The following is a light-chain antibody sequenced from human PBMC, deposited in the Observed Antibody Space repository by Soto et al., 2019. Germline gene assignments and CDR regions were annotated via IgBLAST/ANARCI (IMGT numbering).Light chain of an antibody. V-gene: IGKV1-5*01. Sequence: DIQMTQSPSTLSASVGDRVTITCRARQSISSWLAWYQQKAGKAPKLLIYDASILESGVPSRFSGSGSGTEFTLTITSLQPDDFATYYCQQYNSYRTFGQGTKVEIK. CDR3: QQYNSYRT. CDR2: DAS. J-gene: IGKJ1*01. CDR1: QSISSW.